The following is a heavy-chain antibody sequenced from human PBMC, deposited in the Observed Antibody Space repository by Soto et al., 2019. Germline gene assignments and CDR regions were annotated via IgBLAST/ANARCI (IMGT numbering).Heavy chain of an antibody. CDR1: GFSFRDAW. V-gene: IGHV3-15*07. CDR3: TTDGSFGGVVVAFHL. CDR2: IKSRAAGGAI. Sequence: EVQMVESGGGLVKPGGSLRLSCAVSGFSFRDAWMNWVRQAPGKGLEWVGRIKSRAAGGAIDYAAPVKGRFTISRDDSDDTLYVQINSLKTEDTAMYYCTTDGSFGGVVVAFHLWGQGTMLSVS. J-gene: IGHJ3*01. D-gene: IGHD3-10*01.